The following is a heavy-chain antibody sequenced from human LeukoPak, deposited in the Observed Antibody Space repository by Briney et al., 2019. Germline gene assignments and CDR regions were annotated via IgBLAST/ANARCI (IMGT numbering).Heavy chain of an antibody. D-gene: IGHD2-2*01. V-gene: IGHV4-31*03. Sequence: SQTFSLTCTVSVGSLSSGGYYWSWIRQHPGKGLEWLGYIYYSGSTYYNPSLKTRVTISVDTSKNQFSLKLSSVTAADTAVYYCARAQDFVVVPAASHFDYWGQGTLVTVSS. J-gene: IGHJ4*02. CDR3: ARAQDFVVVPAASHFDY. CDR1: VGSLSSGGYY. CDR2: IYYSGST.